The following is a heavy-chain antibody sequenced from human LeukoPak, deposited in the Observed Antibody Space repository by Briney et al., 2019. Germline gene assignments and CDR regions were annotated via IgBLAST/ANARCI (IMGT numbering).Heavy chain of an antibody. J-gene: IGHJ4*02. CDR3: AKDYGSGSPGTPDRQYYFDY. Sequence: GGSLRLSCAASGFTFSSYAMSWVRQAPGKGLEWVSAISGSGGSTYYADSVKGRFTISRDNSKNTLYLQMNSLRAEDTAVYYCAKDYGSGSPGTPDRQYYFDYWGQGTLVTVSS. V-gene: IGHV3-23*01. D-gene: IGHD3-10*01. CDR1: GFTFSSYA. CDR2: ISGSGGST.